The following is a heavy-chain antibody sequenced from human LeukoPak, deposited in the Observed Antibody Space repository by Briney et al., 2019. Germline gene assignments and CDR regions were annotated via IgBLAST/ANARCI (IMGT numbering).Heavy chain of an antibody. V-gene: IGHV3-13*01. Sequence: SGGSLRLSRAASGFSFSSYGMHWVRQAPGKGLEWVSAIGTAGDTHYPGSVKGRFTISRENAKNSLYLQMNSLRAGDTAVYYCARDPSGWGMDVWGQGTTVTVSS. CDR1: GFSFSSYG. CDR3: ARDPSGWGMDV. J-gene: IGHJ6*02. CDR2: IGTAGDT. D-gene: IGHD6-19*01.